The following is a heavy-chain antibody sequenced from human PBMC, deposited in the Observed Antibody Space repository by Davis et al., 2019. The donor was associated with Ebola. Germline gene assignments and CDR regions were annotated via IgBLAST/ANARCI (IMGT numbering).Heavy chain of an antibody. CDR3: ARDGYSNWDSIGSDAFDI. J-gene: IGHJ3*02. V-gene: IGHV3-11*04. CDR2: ISSSGSTK. D-gene: IGHD4-11*01. CDR1: GFTVRTYF. Sequence: GGSLRLSCAATGFTVRTYFMNWIRQAPGKGLEWVSYISSSGSTKYYADSVKGRFTISRDNAKNSLYLQMNSLRAEDTAVYYCARDGYSNWDSIGSDAFDIWGQGTMVTVSS.